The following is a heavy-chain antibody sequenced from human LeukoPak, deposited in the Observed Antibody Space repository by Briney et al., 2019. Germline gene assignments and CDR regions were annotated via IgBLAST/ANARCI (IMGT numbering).Heavy chain of an antibody. Sequence: ASVKVSCKASGYTFTSYGISWVRQAPGQGLEWMGWISAYNGNTNYAQKLQGRVTMTTDTSTSTAYMELRSLRSDDTAVYYCARDSTMIVVVRKPYYFDYRGQGTLVTVSS. CDR1: GYTFTSYG. J-gene: IGHJ4*02. CDR2: ISAYNGNT. D-gene: IGHD3-22*01. V-gene: IGHV1-18*01. CDR3: ARDSTMIVVVRKPYYFDY.